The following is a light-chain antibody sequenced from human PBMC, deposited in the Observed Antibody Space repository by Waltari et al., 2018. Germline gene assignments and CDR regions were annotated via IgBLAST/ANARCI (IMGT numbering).Light chain of an antibody. J-gene: IGLJ2*01. CDR3: TSYTGSDNSKV. CDR1: NNDVGAYNS. Sequence: QSALTQPPSASGSPGQSVTISCTGTNNDVGAYNSVSWYQRHPGKAPKVMIYEVSKRPSGVPDRFSGSKSGNTASLTVSGLQAEDEADYYCTSYTGSDNSKVFGGGT. CDR2: EVS. V-gene: IGLV2-8*01.